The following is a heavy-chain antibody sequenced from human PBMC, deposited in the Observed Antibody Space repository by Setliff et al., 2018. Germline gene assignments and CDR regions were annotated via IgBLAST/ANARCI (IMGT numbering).Heavy chain of an antibody. CDR2: ISGSGGST. CDR1: GGSISSGGYY. D-gene: IGHD3-22*01. V-gene: IGHV3-23*01. CDR3: AKVKTYYYDSSTLDY. J-gene: IGHJ4*02. Sequence: SSETLSLTCTVSGGSISSGGYYWSWVRQAPGKGLEWVSAISGSGGSTYYADSVKGRFTISRDSSKNTLYLQMNSLRAEDTAVYYCAKVKTYYYDSSTLDYWGQGTLVTVSS.